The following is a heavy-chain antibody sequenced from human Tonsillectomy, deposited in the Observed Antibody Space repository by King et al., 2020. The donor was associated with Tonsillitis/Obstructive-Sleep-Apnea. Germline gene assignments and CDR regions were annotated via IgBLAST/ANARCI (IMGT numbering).Heavy chain of an antibody. D-gene: IGHD2-15*01. CDR1: GYTFTNYA. CDR3: ARGIGCSGGSCYGRRFDP. V-gene: IGHV7-4-1*02. J-gene: IGHJ5*02. Sequence: QLVQSGSELKDPGASVKVSCKASGYTFTNYAMNWVRQAPGQGLECMGWINTNTGNPTYAQGFTGRFVFSLDTSVRTSYLQISSLKAEDSAVYYCARGIGCSGGSCYGRRFDPWGQGTLVTVSS. CDR2: INTNTGNP.